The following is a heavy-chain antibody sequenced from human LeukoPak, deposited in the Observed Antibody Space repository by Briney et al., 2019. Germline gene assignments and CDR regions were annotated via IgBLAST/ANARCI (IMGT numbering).Heavy chain of an antibody. CDR3: ARTLWQYYFDY. CDR1: GGSFSGYY. J-gene: IGHJ4*02. CDR2: IYTTGTS. V-gene: IGHV4-59*10. Sequence: SETLSLTCAVYGGSFSGYYWSWIRQPAGKGLEWIGVIYTTGTSNYNPSLKSRATMSVDASKNQFSLKLRSVTAADTAVYYCARTLWQYYFDYWGQGTLVTVSS.